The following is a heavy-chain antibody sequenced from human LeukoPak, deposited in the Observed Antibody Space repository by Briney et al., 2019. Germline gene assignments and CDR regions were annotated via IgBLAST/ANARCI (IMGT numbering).Heavy chain of an antibody. J-gene: IGHJ6*04. V-gene: IGHV1-69*06. CDR2: IIPIFGTA. Sequence: ASVKVSCKASGGTFSSYAISWVRQAPGQGLEWMGGIIPIFGTANYAQKLQGRVTITADKSTSTAYMELSSLRSEDTAVYYCARGHMVRGVISPYGMDVWGKGTTVTVSS. CDR1: GGTFSSYA. CDR3: ARGHMVRGVISPYGMDV. D-gene: IGHD3-10*01.